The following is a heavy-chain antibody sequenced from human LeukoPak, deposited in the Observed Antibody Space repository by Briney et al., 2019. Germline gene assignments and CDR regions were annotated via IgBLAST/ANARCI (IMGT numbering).Heavy chain of an antibody. J-gene: IGHJ4*02. D-gene: IGHD6-6*01. V-gene: IGHV3-48*04. CDR1: GFTFSSDS. Sequence: GGSLRLSCAASGFTFSSDSMNWVRQAPGKGLEWVSYVGSNISTIYYADSVKGRFTISRDNAKNSLYLQMNSLRAEDTALYYCASNSRYSSSTFDYWGQGTLVTVSS. CDR2: VGSNISTI. CDR3: ASNSRYSSSTFDY.